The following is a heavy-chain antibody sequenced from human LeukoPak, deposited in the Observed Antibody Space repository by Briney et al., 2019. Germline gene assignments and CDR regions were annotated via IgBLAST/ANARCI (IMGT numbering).Heavy chain of an antibody. CDR2: ISTSSSYI. V-gene: IGHV3-21*04. CDR1: GFTFGDYA. Sequence: GGSLRLSCTASGFTFGDYAMSWVRQAPGKGLEWVSSISTSSSYIYYADSVKGRFTISRDNSKNSLYLQMNSLRTEDTALYYCARSPEFGELFSPFDYWGQGTLVTVSS. J-gene: IGHJ4*02. CDR3: ARSPEFGELFSPFDY. D-gene: IGHD3-10*01.